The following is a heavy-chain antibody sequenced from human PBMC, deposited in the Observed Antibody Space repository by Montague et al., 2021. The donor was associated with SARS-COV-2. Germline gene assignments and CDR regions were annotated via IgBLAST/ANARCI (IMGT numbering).Heavy chain of an antibody. CDR3: ARVHFVSSGWYPDAFDI. V-gene: IGHV4-31*03. CDR1: GGSINSGGYY. D-gene: IGHD6-19*01. J-gene: IGHJ3*02. CDR2: IYYSGST. Sequence: TLSHTCTVSGGSINSGGYYWSWIRQHPGKGLEWIGYIYYSGSTYYXXXLKSRLTISVDTSKNQFSLKLSSVTAADTAVYYCARVHFVSSGWYPDAFDIWSQGTMVTVSS.